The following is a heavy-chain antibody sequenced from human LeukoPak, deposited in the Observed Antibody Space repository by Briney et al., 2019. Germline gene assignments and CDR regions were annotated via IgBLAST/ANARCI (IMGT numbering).Heavy chain of an antibody. D-gene: IGHD1-1*01. CDR1: GFTSIAYA. CDR3: ARDYWRSIDH. Sequence: GGSLRLSCVGSGFTSIAYALTWARQAPGKGLEWVSGISGGGVTTYYADSVKGRFTISRDNSKNTLYLQMNSLRAEDTAVYYCARDYWRSIDHWGQGTLVTVSS. V-gene: IGHV3-23*01. J-gene: IGHJ4*02. CDR2: ISGGGVTT.